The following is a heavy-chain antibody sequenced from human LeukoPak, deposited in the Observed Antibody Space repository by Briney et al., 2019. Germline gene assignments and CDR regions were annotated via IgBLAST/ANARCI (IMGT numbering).Heavy chain of an antibody. CDR1: GFTFSTYI. Sequence: AGGSLRLSCAASGFTFSTYIMNWVRQAPGKGLEWVSYISSSSGPIYYAASVKGRFTISRDNSKNTLYLQMNSLRVEDTAVYYCAREIFNGFDIWGQGTMVTVSS. J-gene: IGHJ3*02. V-gene: IGHV3-48*01. CDR2: ISSSSGPI. CDR3: AREIFNGFDI.